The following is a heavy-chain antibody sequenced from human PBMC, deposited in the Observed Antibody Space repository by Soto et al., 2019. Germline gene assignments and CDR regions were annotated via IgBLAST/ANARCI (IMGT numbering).Heavy chain of an antibody. D-gene: IGHD1-26*01. Sequence: SETLSLTCTVSGGSVSSGSYYWSWIRQPPGKGLEWIGYIYYSGSTNYNPSLKSRVTISVDTSKNQFSLKLSSVTAADTAVYYCAREKWELLSDYYYYYGMDVWGQGTTVTVSS. CDR3: AREKWELLSDYYYYYGMDV. J-gene: IGHJ6*02. V-gene: IGHV4-61*01. CDR2: IYYSGST. CDR1: GGSVSSGSYY.